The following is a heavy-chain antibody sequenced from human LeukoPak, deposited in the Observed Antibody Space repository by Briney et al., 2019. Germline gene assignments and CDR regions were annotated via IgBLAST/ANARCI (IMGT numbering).Heavy chain of an antibody. Sequence: PSQTLSLTCAVSGGSISSGGYSWSWIRQPPGKGLEWIGYINHSGSTNYNPSLKSRVTISVDTSKNQFSLKLSSVTAADTAVYYCARTGYSSSWYDYWGQGTLVTVSS. D-gene: IGHD6-13*01. CDR2: INHSGST. CDR3: ARTGYSSSWYDY. J-gene: IGHJ4*02. V-gene: IGHV4-30-2*01. CDR1: GGSISSGGYS.